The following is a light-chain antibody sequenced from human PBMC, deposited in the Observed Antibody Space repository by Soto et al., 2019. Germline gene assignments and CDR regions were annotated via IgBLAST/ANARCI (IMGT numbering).Light chain of an antibody. V-gene: IGLV1-40*01. CDR3: QSYDSTLSARYV. CDR2: GTI. Sequence: QAVVTQPPSVSGAPGQRVTISCTGSSSNIGAGYDVHWYQQRPETAPKLLIFGTINRPSGVPDRFSGSKSGTSASLAITGLQAEDEGDYYCQSYDSTLSARYVFGTGTKVTVL. CDR1: SSNIGAGYD. J-gene: IGLJ1*01.